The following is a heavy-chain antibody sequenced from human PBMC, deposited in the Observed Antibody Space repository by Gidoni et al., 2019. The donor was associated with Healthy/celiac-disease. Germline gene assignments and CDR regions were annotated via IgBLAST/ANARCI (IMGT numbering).Heavy chain of an antibody. CDR1: GFTFSSYG. J-gene: IGHJ4*02. CDR2: IWYDGSNK. Sequence: QVQLVESGGGVVQPGRSLRLSCAASGFTFSSYGMHWVRQAPGKGLEWVAVIWYDGSNKYYADSVKGRFTISRDNSKNTLYLQMNSLRAEDTAVYYCASDCRDPAGSCYSGLDYWGQGTLVTVSS. V-gene: IGHV3-33*01. CDR3: ASDCRDPAGSCYSGLDY. D-gene: IGHD2-15*01.